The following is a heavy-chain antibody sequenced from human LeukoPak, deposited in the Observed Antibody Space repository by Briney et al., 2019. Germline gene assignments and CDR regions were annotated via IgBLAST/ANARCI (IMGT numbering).Heavy chain of an antibody. J-gene: IGHJ4*02. Sequence: PRGSLPLSCATSGFTFSSYAMTWVRQAPGKGLEWVSGISASGSSTYYAESVEGRFSSSRDNSKSTVSLKVSRLRVEDTAVYYCAKARGYGGTSGLVDYWGQGT. D-gene: IGHD4-23*01. CDR1: GFTFSSYA. CDR2: ISASGSST. V-gene: IGHV3-23*01. CDR3: AKARGYGGTSGLVDY.